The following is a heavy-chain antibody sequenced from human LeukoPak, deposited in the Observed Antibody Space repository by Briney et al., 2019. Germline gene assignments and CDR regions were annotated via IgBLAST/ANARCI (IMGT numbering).Heavy chain of an antibody. V-gene: IGHV4-39*07. D-gene: IGHD6-19*01. CDR3: ASHRPDSSGWFF. J-gene: IGHJ4*02. CDR2: IYYSGST. Sequence: SETLSLTCTVSGGSISSSSYYWGGIRQPPGKGLEWIGSIYYSGSTYYNPSLKSRFTISVDTSKNQFSLKLSSVTAADTAVYYCASHRPDSSGWFFWGQGTLVTVST. CDR1: GGSISSSSYY.